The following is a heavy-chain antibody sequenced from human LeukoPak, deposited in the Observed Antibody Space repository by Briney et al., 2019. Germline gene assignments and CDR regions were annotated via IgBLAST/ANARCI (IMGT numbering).Heavy chain of an antibody. D-gene: IGHD6-13*01. Sequence: ASAKVSCKASGYTFTGYYMHWVRQAPGQGLEWMGWINPNSGGTNYAQKFQGRVTMTRDTPISTAYMELSRLRSDDTAVYYCARARIAAAGTSDYWGQGTLVTVSS. V-gene: IGHV1-2*02. CDR1: GYTFTGYY. CDR3: ARARIAAAGTSDY. CDR2: INPNSGGT. J-gene: IGHJ4*02.